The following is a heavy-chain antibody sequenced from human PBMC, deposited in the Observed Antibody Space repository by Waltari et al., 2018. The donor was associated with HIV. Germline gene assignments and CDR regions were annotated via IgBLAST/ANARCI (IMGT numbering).Heavy chain of an antibody. CDR3: TSTGVGITDY. D-gene: IGHD1-26*01. V-gene: IGHV3-15*01. CDR2: IKSEDDGGTT. J-gene: IGHJ4*02. Sequence: EVQLVESGGGLVKPGESLRLSCAASGFTLNNAWMSWVRQAPGKGLEWVGRIKSEDDGGTTDYAAPVKGRFTSSRDDSKDALYLQMNSLKTEDTALYYCTSTGVGITDYWGQGTLVTVSS. CDR1: GFTLNNAW.